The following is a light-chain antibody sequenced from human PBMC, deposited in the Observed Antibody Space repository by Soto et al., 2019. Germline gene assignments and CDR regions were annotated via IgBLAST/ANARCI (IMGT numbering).Light chain of an antibody. Sequence: QSVLTQPPLVSAAPGQKVTISCSGSSSNIGGNSVSWYQQLPGTAPKLLIYDDNKRPSGIPDRFSGSKSGTSATLGITGFQTGDEADYYCGSWDSSLSAYVFGTGNKVTVL. J-gene: IGLJ1*01. CDR2: DDN. V-gene: IGLV1-51*01. CDR3: GSWDSSLSAYV. CDR1: SSNIGGNS.